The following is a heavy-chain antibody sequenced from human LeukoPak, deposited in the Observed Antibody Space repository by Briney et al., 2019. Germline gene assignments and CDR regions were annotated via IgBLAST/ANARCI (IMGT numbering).Heavy chain of an antibody. D-gene: IGHD3-3*01. V-gene: IGHV1-2*02. J-gene: IGHJ4*02. Sequence: ASVKVSCKASGYTFTGYYMHWVGQVPGQGLEWMGWINPNSGGTNYAQKFQGRVTMTRDTSISTAYMELSRLRSDDTAVYYCARGDTTIFGVVIPNRFDYWGQGTLVTVSS. CDR2: INPNSGGT. CDR1: GYTFTGYY. CDR3: ARGDTTIFGVVIPNRFDY.